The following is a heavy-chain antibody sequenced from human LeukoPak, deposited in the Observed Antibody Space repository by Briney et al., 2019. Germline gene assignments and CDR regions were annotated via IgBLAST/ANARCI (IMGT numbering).Heavy chain of an antibody. J-gene: IGHJ4*02. D-gene: IGHD6-13*01. Sequence: ASVKVSCKASGYTFTDYYRHWVRQAPGQGLEWMGWINPNSGGTYYAQSFQGRATMTRDTSIYTAYMELSSLTSDDTAVYYCARMGITAAGSLDYWGQGTLVTVSS. CDR1: GYTFTDYY. CDR3: ARMGITAAGSLDY. V-gene: IGHV1-2*02. CDR2: INPNSGGT.